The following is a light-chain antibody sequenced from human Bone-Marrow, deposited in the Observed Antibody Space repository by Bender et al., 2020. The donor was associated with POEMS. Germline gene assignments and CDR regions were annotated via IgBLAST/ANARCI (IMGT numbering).Light chain of an antibody. Sequence: QSALTQPASMSGSPGQSITISCTGTSSDIGTYNYVSWYQQHAGDAPKVIIYDVSNRPSGVSNRFSGSKSGNTASLAITGFQAEDEGDYYCQSYDNSLGGWVFGGGTKLTVL. V-gene: IGLV2-14*03. CDR1: SSDIGTYNY. J-gene: IGLJ3*02. CDR2: DVS. CDR3: QSYDNSLGGWV.